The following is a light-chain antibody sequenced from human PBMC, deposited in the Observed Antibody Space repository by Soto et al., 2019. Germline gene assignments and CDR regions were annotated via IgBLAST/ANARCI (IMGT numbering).Light chain of an antibody. CDR3: QQFHNLPYT. J-gene: IGKJ2*01. CDR1: HDISNY. CDR2: DTY. V-gene: IGKV1-33*01. Sequence: QLTQSPSSLSASVGDRVTITRQASHDISNYLNWYQQKPGKAPKLLIFDTYTLEKGVTSRFSGSASGTDFTFTISSLQPEDVAPYYCQQFHNLPYTFGQGTKLHIK.